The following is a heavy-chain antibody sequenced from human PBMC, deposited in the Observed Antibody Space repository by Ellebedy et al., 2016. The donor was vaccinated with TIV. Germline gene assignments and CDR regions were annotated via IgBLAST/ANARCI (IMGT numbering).Heavy chain of an antibody. CDR1: GFIFSSYN. Sequence: GESLKISXAASGFIFSSYNMHWVRQAPGKGLEWVAFIRSSTNSISYADSVKGRFTISRDNAKNSLYLQMNSLRDEDTAVYYCARGARLASLDYWGQGTLVTVSS. V-gene: IGHV3-48*02. CDR2: IRSSTNSI. D-gene: IGHD2-2*01. J-gene: IGHJ4*02. CDR3: ARGARLASLDY.